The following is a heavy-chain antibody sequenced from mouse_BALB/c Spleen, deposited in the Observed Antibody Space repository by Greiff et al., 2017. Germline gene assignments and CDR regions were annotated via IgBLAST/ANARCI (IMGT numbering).Heavy chain of an antibody. CDR3: ARHGDDSSWFAY. CDR1: GFTFSSYG. J-gene: IGHJ3*01. V-gene: IGHV5-6*01. CDR2: ISSGGSYT. Sequence: EVQVVESGGDLVKPGGSLKLSCAASGFTFSSYGMSWVRQTPDKRLEWVATISSGGSYTYYPDSVKGRFTISRDNAKNTLYLQMSSLKSEDTAMYYCARHGDDSSWFAYWGQGTLVTVSA.